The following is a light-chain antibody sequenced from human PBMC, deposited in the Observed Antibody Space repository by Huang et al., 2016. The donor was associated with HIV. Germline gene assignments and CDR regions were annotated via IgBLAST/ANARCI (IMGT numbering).Light chain of an antibody. CDR1: QSVSSY. J-gene: IGKJ4*01. V-gene: IGKV3-11*01. CDR3: QQRSNWLT. Sequence: EIVLTQSPATLSLSPGERATLSCRASQSVSSYLAWYQQKPGQAPRLLIYDASNRATGITARVSGSGSGTDFTLTISSLEPEDFAVYYCQQRSNWLTFGGGTKVGIK. CDR2: DAS.